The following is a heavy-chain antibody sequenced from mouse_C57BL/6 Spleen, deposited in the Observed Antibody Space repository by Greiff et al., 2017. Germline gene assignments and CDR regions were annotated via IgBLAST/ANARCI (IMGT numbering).Heavy chain of an antibody. Sequence: EVKLVESGGGLVQPGGSMKLSCVASGFTFSNYWMNWVRQSPEKGLEWVAQIRLKSDNYATHYAESVKGRFTISRDDSKSSVYLQMNNLRAEDTGIYYCTRGSSGHFAYWGQGTLVTVSA. V-gene: IGHV6-3*01. D-gene: IGHD3-2*02. CDR2: IRLKSDNYAT. CDR1: GFTFSNYW. J-gene: IGHJ3*01. CDR3: TRGSSGHFAY.